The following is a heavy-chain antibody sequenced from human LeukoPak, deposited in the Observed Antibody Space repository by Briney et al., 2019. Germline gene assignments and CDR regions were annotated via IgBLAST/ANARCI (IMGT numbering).Heavy chain of an antibody. Sequence: GGSLRLSCAASGFTFSRYSMNWVRQAPGKGLEWVSSISISSNYIYYADSVKGRFTISRDNAKNSLYLQMSSLRAEDTAVYYCARDGGSSWYFDYWGQGTLVTVSS. J-gene: IGHJ4*02. CDR3: ARDGGSSWYFDY. D-gene: IGHD6-13*01. CDR1: GFTFSRYS. CDR2: ISISSNYI. V-gene: IGHV3-21*01.